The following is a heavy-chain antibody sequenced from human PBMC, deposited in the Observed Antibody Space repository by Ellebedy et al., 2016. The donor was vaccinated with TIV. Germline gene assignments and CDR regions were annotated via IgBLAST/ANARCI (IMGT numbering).Heavy chain of an antibody. CDR3: VRGGGALDF. D-gene: IGHD3-16*01. J-gene: IGHJ4*02. CDR2: IKSDGSDK. V-gene: IGHV3-7*01. CDR1: GFTFSGYW. Sequence: GGSLRLXXAASGFTFSGYWMSWVRQAPGKGLEWVANIKSDGSDKHYVDSVKGRFTISRDNAKNSLYLQINSLRAEDTAVYYCVRGGGALDFWGQGTLVTVSS.